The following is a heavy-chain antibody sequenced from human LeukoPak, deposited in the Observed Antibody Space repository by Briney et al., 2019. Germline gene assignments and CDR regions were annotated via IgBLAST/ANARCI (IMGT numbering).Heavy chain of an antibody. V-gene: IGHV1-2*02. CDR2: INPNSGGT. CDR1: GYTFTGYY. CDR3: ARESELAVAGTRRFDY. Sequence: ASVTVSCKASGYTFTGYYMHWVRQAPGQGLEWMGWINPNSGGTQGRVTMTRDTSISTAYMELSRLRSDDTAVYYCARESELAVAGTRRFDYWGQGTLVTVSS. J-gene: IGHJ4*02. D-gene: IGHD6-19*01.